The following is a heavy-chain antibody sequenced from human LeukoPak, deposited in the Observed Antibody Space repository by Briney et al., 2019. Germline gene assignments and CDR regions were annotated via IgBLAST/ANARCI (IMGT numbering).Heavy chain of an antibody. CDR2: IYTSGST. CDR3: ARRIVGAQYYFDY. V-gene: IGHV4-61*02. D-gene: IGHD1-26*01. J-gene: IGHJ4*02. CDR1: GDSISSGNYY. Sequence: SETLSLTCTVSGDSISSGNYYWTWIRQPAGKGLEWIGRIYTSGSTYYNPSLKSRVTISVDTSKNQFSLKLSSVTAADTAVYYCARRIVGAQYYFDYWGQGTLVTVSS.